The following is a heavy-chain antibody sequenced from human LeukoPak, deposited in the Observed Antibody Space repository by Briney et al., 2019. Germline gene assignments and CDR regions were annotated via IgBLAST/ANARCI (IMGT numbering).Heavy chain of an antibody. CDR1: GRTFSNYA. Sequence: ASVKVSCKASGRTFSNYAINWVRQAPGQGLEWMGGIIPIFGAANYAQKFQGRVTITTDESTSTAYMELSSLRSEDTAVYYCASRSSSSILNYYYYYMDVWGKGTTVTVSS. D-gene: IGHD6-6*01. CDR3: ASRSSSSILNYYYYYMDV. V-gene: IGHV1-69*05. J-gene: IGHJ6*03. CDR2: IIPIFGAA.